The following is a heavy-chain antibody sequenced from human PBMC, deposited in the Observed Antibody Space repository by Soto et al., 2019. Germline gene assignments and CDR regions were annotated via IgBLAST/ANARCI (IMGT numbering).Heavy chain of an antibody. CDR1: GFTFSSYA. Sequence: EVQLLESGGGLVQPGGSLRLSCAASGFTFSSYAMRWVRQAPGKGLEWVSAISGSGGSTYYADSVKGRFTISRDNSKNTLYLQMNSLRAEDTALYYCARRGSGSYDDYWGQGTLVTVSS. V-gene: IGHV3-23*01. CDR2: ISGSGGST. J-gene: IGHJ4*02. CDR3: ARRGSGSYDDY. D-gene: IGHD1-26*01.